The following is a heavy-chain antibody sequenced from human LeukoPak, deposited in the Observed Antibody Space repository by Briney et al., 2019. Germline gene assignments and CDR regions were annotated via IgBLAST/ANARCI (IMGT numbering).Heavy chain of an antibody. J-gene: IGHJ4*02. CDR1: GGSISSGDYY. V-gene: IGHV4-30-4*01. CDR3: ARDRRDWKGYYGSGSYYPKTVFDY. D-gene: IGHD3-10*01. CDR2: IYYSGST. Sequence: PSETLSLTCTVSGGSISSGDYYWSWIRQPPGKGLEWIGYIYYSGSTYYNPSLKSRVTISVDTSKNQFSLKLSSVTAADTAVYYCARDRRDWKGYYGSGSYYPKTVFDYWGQGTLVTVSS.